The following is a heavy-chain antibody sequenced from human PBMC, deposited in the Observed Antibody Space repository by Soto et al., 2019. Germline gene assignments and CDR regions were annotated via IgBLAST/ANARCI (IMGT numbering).Heavy chain of an antibody. Sequence: QVQLQESGPGLVKPSGTLSLTCAVSGGSISSSNWWSWVRQPPGKGLEWIGEIYHSGSTNYNPSLKSRGAIAVDKSKTQFSLKLSSVTAADTAVYYCARGIRVRGVIIKGDAFDIWGQGTMVTVSS. CDR1: GGSISSSNW. CDR3: ARGIRVRGVIIKGDAFDI. CDR2: IYHSGST. D-gene: IGHD3-10*01. J-gene: IGHJ3*02. V-gene: IGHV4-4*02.